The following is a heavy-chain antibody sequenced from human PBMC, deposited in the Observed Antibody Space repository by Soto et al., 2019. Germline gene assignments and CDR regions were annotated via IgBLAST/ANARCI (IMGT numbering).Heavy chain of an antibody. CDR1: GGSFISYT. Sequence: QVQLVQSGAEVKKPGSSVKVSCEASGGSFISYTFTWVRQAPGQGLEWMGRIIPIQGRANYALKLQDRVTITADRSTKTVYMELRSLRPEETAVYYCAKSLLFVDHAYMDVWGKGTTVTVSS. CDR2: IIPIQGRA. J-gene: IGHJ6*03. CDR3: AKSLLFVDHAYMDV. D-gene: IGHD2-21*01. V-gene: IGHV1-69*02.